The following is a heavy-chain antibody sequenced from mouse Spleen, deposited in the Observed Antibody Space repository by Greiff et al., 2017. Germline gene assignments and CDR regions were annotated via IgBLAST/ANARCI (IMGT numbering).Heavy chain of an antibody. J-gene: IGHJ3*01. Sequence: EVQLQQSGAELVRPGASVKLSCTASGFNIKDDYMHWVKQRPEQGLEWIGWIDPENGDTEYASKFQGKATITADTSSNTAYLQLSSLTSEDTAVYYCTTSGTVFAYWGQGTLVTVSA. V-gene: IGHV14-4*01. CDR2: IDPENGDT. CDR3: TTSGTVFAY. D-gene: IGHD4-1*01. CDR1: GFNIKDDY.